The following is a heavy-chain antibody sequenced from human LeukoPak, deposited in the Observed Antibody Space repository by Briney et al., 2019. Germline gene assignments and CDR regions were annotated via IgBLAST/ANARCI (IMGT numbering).Heavy chain of an antibody. CDR1: GLTFSSYA. CDR3: ARVGGGDNNDY. J-gene: IGHJ4*02. Sequence: RGSLRLSSADSGLTFSSYALYAVRPAPGEGLERVADLSYDGSNKYSADSVKGRFTISRDNSKNTLYLQMNSRRAEDTAVYYCARVGGGDNNDYWGQGTLVTVSS. V-gene: IGHV3-30*04. D-gene: IGHD2-21*02. CDR2: LSYDGSNK.